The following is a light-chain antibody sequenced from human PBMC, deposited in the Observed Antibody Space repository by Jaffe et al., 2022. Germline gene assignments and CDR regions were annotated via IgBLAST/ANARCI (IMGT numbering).Light chain of an antibody. J-gene: IGLJ2*01. CDR2: QDT. V-gene: IGLV3-1*01. CDR1: KLEDKY. Sequence: SYELTQPPSVSVSPGQTASITCSGDKLEDKYVCWYHQKPGQSPVVVIYQDTKRASGIPERFSGSNSGNTATLFIGGTQAMDEGDYYCQAWDSSTSVVFGGGTKLTVL. CDR3: QAWDSSTSVV.